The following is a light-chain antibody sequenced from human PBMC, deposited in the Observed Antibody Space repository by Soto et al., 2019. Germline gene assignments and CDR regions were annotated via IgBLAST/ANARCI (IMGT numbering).Light chain of an antibody. CDR3: QQYGGSWT. CDR1: QSVSSIY. Sequence: EIVLTQSPGTLSLSPEESDTLSCRASQSVSSIYLAWYQQKPGQAPRLVIYGASNRATGVPDRFSGSGSGTVFSLNISRLEPEDFAVYYCQQYGGSWTFGQGTKVEIK. J-gene: IGKJ1*01. V-gene: IGKV3-20*01. CDR2: GAS.